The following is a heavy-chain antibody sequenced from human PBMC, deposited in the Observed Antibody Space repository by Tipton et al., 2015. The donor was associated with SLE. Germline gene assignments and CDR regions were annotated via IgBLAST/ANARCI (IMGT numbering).Heavy chain of an antibody. J-gene: IGHJ4*02. CDR3: AKLSGPNSDLGY. CDR1: GFTLSDYY. D-gene: IGHD1-1*01. CDR2: ISTNNRYI. Sequence: SLRLSCTASGFTLSDYYMSWVRQAPGKGLEWLSYISTNNRYINYADSVKGRFTISRDNAKNSLSLQMNSLRVEDTAVYYCAKLSGPNSDLGYWGQGTLVTVSS. V-gene: IGHV3-11*06.